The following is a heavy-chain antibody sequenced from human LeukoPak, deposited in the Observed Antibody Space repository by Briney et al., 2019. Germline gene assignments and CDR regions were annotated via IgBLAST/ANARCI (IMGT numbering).Heavy chain of an antibody. CDR3: AKSAIWSGPVFYYYYMDV. J-gene: IGHJ6*03. CDR2: ISDSGDSP. V-gene: IGHV3-23*01. CDR1: GFTFRGYG. D-gene: IGHD3-3*01. Sequence: GGSLRLSCAASGFTFRGYGMNWGRQAPGKGLEWVSGISDSGDSPSYVDSVKGRFTISRDNFKDTLYLQMNSLRAEDTAVYYCAKSAIWSGPVFYYYYMDVWGKGTTVTVSS.